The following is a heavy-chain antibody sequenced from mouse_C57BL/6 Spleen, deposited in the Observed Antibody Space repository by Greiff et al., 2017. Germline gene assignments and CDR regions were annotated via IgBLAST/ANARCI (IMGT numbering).Heavy chain of an antibody. Sequence: QVQLQQSGAELVKPGASVKISCKASGYAFSSYWMNWVKQRPGKGLEWIGQINPGDGDTNYNEKFKGKATLTVDKSSSTAYMQLSSLTSEDSAVYCCARKGLLYYFDYWGQGTTLTVSS. CDR2: INPGDGDT. CDR1: GYAFSSYW. J-gene: IGHJ2*01. D-gene: IGHD2-10*01. CDR3: ARKGLLYYFDY. V-gene: IGHV1-80*01.